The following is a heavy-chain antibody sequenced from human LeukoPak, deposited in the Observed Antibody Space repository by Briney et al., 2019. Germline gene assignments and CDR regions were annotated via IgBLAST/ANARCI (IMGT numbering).Heavy chain of an antibody. CDR2: INNNGGL. CDR3: ARGFLAHFYGSSSHDY. J-gene: IGHJ4*02. Sequence: SETLSLTCTVYGGSFSDYYWAWIRQPPGKGLERIGEINNNGGLNYNPSLKSRVTLSLDTSTIHVSLRLTSVTAADTGVYYCARGFLAHFYGSSSHDYWGQGTLVSVSS. CDR1: GGSFSDYY. V-gene: IGHV4-34*01. D-gene: IGHD3-10*01.